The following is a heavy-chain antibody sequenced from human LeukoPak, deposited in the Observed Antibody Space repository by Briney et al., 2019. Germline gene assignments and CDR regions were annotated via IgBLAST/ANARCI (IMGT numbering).Heavy chain of an antibody. CDR2: INPQSGGT. Sequence: ASVKVSCKASGYSFAAYYLHWVRQAPGQGLEWMGWINPQSGGTSSAQKFQGRVTMGRDTSITTGYMELNGLTPDDTAVYYCARDNNSATDYWGQGTLVTVSS. CDR3: ARDNNSATDY. CDR1: GYSFAAYY. J-gene: IGHJ4*02. V-gene: IGHV1-2*02. D-gene: IGHD1/OR15-1a*01.